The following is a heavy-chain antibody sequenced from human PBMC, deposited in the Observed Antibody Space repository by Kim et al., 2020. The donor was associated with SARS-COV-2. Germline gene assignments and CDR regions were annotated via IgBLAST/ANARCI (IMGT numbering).Heavy chain of an antibody. CDR3: ARGTLITAMVYYYYGMDV. Sequence: ETLSLTCAVYGGSFSGYYWSWIRQPPGKGLEWIGEINHSGSTNYNPSLKSRVTISVDTSKNQFSLKLSSVTAADTAVYYCARGTLITAMVYYYYGMDVW. CDR2: INHSGST. V-gene: IGHV4-34*01. J-gene: IGHJ6*01. D-gene: IGHD5-18*01. CDR1: GGSFSGYY.